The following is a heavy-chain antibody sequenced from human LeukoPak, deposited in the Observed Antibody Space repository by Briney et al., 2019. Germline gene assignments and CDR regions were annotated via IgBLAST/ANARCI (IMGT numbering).Heavy chain of an antibody. D-gene: IGHD4-17*01. J-gene: IGHJ4*02. Sequence: PSETLSLTCTVSGASISGYLWSWIRQPPGKGLEWIGYIPYSGTTNYNPSLRSRITISADTSKNQFSLDLNSVTAADTAVYYCARRNYGDYDHYFDYWGQGMQVTVSS. CDR1: GASISGYL. CDR3: ARRNYGDYDHYFDY. CDR2: IPYSGTT. V-gene: IGHV4-59*08.